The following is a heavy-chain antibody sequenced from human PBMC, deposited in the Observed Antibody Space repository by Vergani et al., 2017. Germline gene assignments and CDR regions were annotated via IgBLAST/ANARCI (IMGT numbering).Heavy chain of an antibody. CDR1: GGTFSSYA. V-gene: IGHV1-69*06. D-gene: IGHD5-12*01. CDR2: IIPIFGTA. CDR3: ARGLGYSGYVYFQFDY. Sequence: QVQLVQSGAEVKKPGSSVKVSCKASGGTFSSYAISWVRQAPGQGLEWMGGIIPIFGTANYAQKFQGRVTINADKSTSTAYMELRSLRSEETAVYYCARGLGYSGYVYFQFDYWGQGTLVTVSS. J-gene: IGHJ4*02.